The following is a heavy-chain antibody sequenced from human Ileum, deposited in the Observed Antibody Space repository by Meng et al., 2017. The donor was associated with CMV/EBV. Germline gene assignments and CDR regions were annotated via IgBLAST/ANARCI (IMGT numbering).Heavy chain of an antibody. Sequence: VYGVDFRPSGSDRTCIRQVPVRGSEGIGYSEFTVRNNYNLSLNSRLSMALDTLKNQCSLRLSADTSAETAVYYCARDDYGAHPRFDLWGQGTLVTVSS. CDR1: GVDFRPSGSD. CDR3: ARDDYGAHPRFDL. D-gene: IGHD4-17*01. V-gene: IGHV4-31*02. CDR2: SEFTVRN. J-gene: IGHJ4*02.